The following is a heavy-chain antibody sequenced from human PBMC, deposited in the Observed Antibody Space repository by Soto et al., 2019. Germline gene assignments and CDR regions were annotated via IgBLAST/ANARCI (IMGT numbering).Heavy chain of an antibody. CDR1: GFTFSSYS. J-gene: IGHJ4*02. V-gene: IGHV3-21*01. Sequence: GGSLRLSCAASGFTFSSYSMNWVRQAPGKGLEWVSSISSSSSYIYYADSVKGRFTISRDNAKNSLYLQMSSLRAEDTAVYYCAREGALRSGDYWGQGTLVTVSS. CDR3: AREGALRSGDY. CDR2: ISSSSSYI. D-gene: IGHD3-10*01.